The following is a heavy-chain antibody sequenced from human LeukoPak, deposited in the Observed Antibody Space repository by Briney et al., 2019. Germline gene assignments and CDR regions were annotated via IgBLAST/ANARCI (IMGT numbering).Heavy chain of an antibody. D-gene: IGHD7-27*01. Sequence: SETLSLTCTVSGGSISSGGYYWSWIRQHPGKGLEWIGYIYYSGSTYHNPSLKSRVTISVDTSKNQFSLKLSSVTAADTAVYYCARGRTGDAFDYWGQGTLVTVSS. J-gene: IGHJ4*02. CDR1: GGSISSGGYY. CDR3: ARGRTGDAFDY. V-gene: IGHV4-31*03. CDR2: IYYSGST.